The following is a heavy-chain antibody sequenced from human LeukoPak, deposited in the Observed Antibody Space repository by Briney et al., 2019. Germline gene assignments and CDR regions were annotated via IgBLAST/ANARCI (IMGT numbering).Heavy chain of an antibody. CDR1: GYTFTGYY. CDR2: INPNSGGT. D-gene: IGHD2-15*01. V-gene: IGHV1-2*02. CDR3: GRDVGRQDAFDI. J-gene: IGHJ3*02. Sequence: ASVKVSCKASGYTFTGYYMHWVRHAPGQGLGWVGWINPNSGGTNYAQKFQGRVTMTRDTSISTAYMELSRLRSDDSAVYYCGRDVGRQDAFDIWGQGTMVTVSS.